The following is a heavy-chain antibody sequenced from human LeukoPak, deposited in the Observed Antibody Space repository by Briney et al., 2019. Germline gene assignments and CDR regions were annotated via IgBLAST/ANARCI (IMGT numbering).Heavy chain of an antibody. CDR3: ARITMIVTDWFDP. Sequence: ASVKVSCKASGYTFTSYGISWVRQAPGQGLEWMGWISAYNGNTNYAQKLQGRVTMTTDTSTSTAYTELRSLRSDDTAVYYCARITMIVTDWFDPWGQGTLVTVSS. CDR1: GYTFTSYG. J-gene: IGHJ5*02. D-gene: IGHD3-22*01. CDR2: ISAYNGNT. V-gene: IGHV1-18*01.